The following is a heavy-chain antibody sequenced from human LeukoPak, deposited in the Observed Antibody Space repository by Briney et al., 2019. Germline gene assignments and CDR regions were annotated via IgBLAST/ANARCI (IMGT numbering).Heavy chain of an antibody. D-gene: IGHD5-18*01. CDR1: GGSFSGYY. CDR3: ARARSTAMVRRKNYFDY. V-gene: IGHV4-34*01. Sequence: SDTLSLTCAVYGGSFSGYYWSWLRQPPGKGLEWIGEINHSGSTNYNPSLKSRVTISVDTSKNQFSLKLSSVPAADTAVYYCARARSTAMVRRKNYFDYWGQGTLVTVSS. J-gene: IGHJ4*02. CDR2: INHSGST.